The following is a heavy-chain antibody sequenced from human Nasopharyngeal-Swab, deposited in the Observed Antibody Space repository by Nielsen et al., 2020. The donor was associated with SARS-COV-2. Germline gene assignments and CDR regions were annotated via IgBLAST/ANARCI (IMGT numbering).Heavy chain of an antibody. J-gene: IGHJ4*02. Sequence: LKISCAASGFTFDDYAMNWVRQAPGKGLEWVSGISWNSGSIGYADSVKGRFTISRDNAKNSLYLQMNSLRAEDTALYYCAKDPSYSIAAAGTIDYWGQGTLVTVSS. V-gene: IGHV3-9*01. CDR3: AKDPSYSIAAAGTIDY. CDR2: ISWNSGSI. CDR1: GFTFDDYA. D-gene: IGHD6-13*01.